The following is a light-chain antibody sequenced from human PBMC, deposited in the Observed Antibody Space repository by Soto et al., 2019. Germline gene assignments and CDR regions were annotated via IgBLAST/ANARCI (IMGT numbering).Light chain of an antibody. CDR2: DAS. CDR1: QSVGTF. J-gene: IGKJ1*01. Sequence: EIVLTQSPGTLSLSPVERATLSGMASQSVGTFFAWYQQKPGQAPRLLIYDASNRATGIPARFSGSGSGTDFTLTISSLEPEDFALYYCQQCYNWPQWTFGQGTKVDIK. V-gene: IGKV3-11*01. CDR3: QQCYNWPQWT.